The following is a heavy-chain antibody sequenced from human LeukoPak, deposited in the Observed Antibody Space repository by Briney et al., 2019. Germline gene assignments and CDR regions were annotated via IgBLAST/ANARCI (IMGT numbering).Heavy chain of an antibody. CDR2: IYYSGST. V-gene: IGHV4-39*01. J-gene: IGHJ4*02. Sequence: SETLSLTCTGSGGSISSSSYYWGWIRQPPGKGLEWIGSIYYSGSTDYNPSLKSRGTISVDTSQNQFSLKLSSVTAADTAVYYCARLRKSYSNSIDYWGQGTLVTVSS. D-gene: IGHD4-11*01. CDR3: ARLRKSYSNSIDY. CDR1: GGSISSSSYY.